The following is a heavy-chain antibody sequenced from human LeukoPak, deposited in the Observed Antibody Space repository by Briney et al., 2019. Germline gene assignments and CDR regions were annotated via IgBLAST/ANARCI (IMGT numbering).Heavy chain of an antibody. CDR2: ISGSGGST. CDR3: AKDGVFGVVVVAAHFDY. J-gene: IGHJ4*02. CDR1: GFTFSSYA. V-gene: IGHV3-23*01. D-gene: IGHD2-15*01. Sequence: PGGSLRLSCAASGFTFSSYAMRWVRQAPGKGLEWVSAISGSGGSTYYADSVKGRFTISRDNSKNTLYLQMNSLRAEDTAVYYCAKDGVFGVVVVAAHFDYWGQGTLVTVSS.